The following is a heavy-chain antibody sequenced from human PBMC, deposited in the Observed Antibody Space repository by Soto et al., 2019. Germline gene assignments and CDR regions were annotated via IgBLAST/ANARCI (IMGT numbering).Heavy chain of an antibody. V-gene: IGHV3-66*01. D-gene: IGHD4-17*01. CDR3: AREGIRSPLYY. CDR2: IYSGGST. CDR1: GFTVSSNY. J-gene: IGHJ4*02. Sequence: EVQLVESGGGLVQPGGSLRLSCAVSGFTVSSNYMSWVRQAPGKGVEWVSVIYSGGSTYYADSVKGRFTISRDNSKNTVYLQMNSLRAEDTAVYYCAREGIRSPLYYWGQGTLVTVSS.